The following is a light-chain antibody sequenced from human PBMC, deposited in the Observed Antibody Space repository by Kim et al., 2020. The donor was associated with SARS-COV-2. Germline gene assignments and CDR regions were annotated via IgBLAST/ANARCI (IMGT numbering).Light chain of an antibody. CDR1: QTIGSK. CDR2: HAS. CDR3: QMYNDWPQ. Sequence: LSVSPGESVTLSCRASQTIGSKLAWYQHKPGQPPRLLIFHASTRATGIPARFSGSGSGTEFTLTISSLQSEDFAVYFCQMYNDWPQFGQGTKLEI. J-gene: IGKJ2*01. V-gene: IGKV3D-15*01.